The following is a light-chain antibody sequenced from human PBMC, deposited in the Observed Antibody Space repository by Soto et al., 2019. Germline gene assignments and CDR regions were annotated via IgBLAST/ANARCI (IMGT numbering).Light chain of an antibody. CDR3: CSYAGSYGYV. CDR2: DVS. J-gene: IGLJ1*01. V-gene: IGLV2-11*01. CDR1: SSDIGGYNY. Sequence: QSVLTQPRSVSGSPGQSVTISCTGTSSDIGGYNYVSWYQQNPGKAPKLMIYDVSNRPSGVPDRFSGSKSGNTASLTISGLQAEDEADYYCCSYAGSYGYVFGTGTKV.